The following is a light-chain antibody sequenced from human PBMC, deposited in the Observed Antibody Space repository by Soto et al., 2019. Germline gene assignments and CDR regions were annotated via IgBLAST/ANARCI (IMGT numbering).Light chain of an antibody. CDR1: QNIYNY. CDR3: QHSYTAPPFT. J-gene: IGKJ2*01. V-gene: IGKV1-39*01. Sequence: DIQMTQSPSSLSASVGASVTITCRASQNIYNYLNWYQQKPGKAPRLLIYAASTLHRGVPSRFTGSGSGTDFSLTINSMQPEDFATYYYQHSYTAPPFTFGQGTRLEI. CDR2: AAS.